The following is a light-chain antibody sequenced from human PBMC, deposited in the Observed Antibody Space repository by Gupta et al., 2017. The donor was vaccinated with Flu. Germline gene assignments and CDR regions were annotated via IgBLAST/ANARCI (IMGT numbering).Light chain of an antibody. CDR2: KAS. J-gene: IGKJ2*01. V-gene: IGKV1-5*03. CDR3: QQYKMHQT. Sequence: DPPLTQSPSTLSAFVGDRVTITCRASQNIKSWLAWYQQKPGKAPKLLIYKASMLESGVPSRFSGSGSGTEFTLTINSLQPEDFVNEYCQQYKMHQTCGQGTKLEIK. CDR1: QNIKSW.